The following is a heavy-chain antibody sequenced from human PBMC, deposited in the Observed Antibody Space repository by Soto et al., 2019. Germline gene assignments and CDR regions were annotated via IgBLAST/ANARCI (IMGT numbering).Heavy chain of an antibody. V-gene: IGHV3-21*01. D-gene: IGHD6-13*01. Sequence: PGGSLRLSCAASGFTFSSYSMNWVRQAPGKGLEWASSISSSSSYIYYADSVKGRFTISRDNAKNSQYLQMNNLRAEDTAVYYCARDRKQLAKFDYWGQGTLVTVSS. J-gene: IGHJ4*02. CDR2: ISSSSSYI. CDR3: ARDRKQLAKFDY. CDR1: GFTFSSYS.